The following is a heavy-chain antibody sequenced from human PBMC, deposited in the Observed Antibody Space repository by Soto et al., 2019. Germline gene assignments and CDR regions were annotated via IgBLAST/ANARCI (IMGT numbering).Heavy chain of an antibody. CDR1: GFTFSSYA. CDR2: ISGSGGST. V-gene: IGHV3-23*01. J-gene: IGHJ6*03. D-gene: IGHD6-13*01. Sequence: GGSLRLSCAASGFTFSSYAMSWVRQAPGKGLEWVSAISGSGGSTYYADSVKGRFTISRDNSKNTLYLQMNSLRAEDTAVYYCAKGKQLNYYYYYYMDVWGKGTTVTVSS. CDR3: AKGKQLNYYYYYYMDV.